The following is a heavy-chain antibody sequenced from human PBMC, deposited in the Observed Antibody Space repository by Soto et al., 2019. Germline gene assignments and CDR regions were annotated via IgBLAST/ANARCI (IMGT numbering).Heavy chain of an antibody. CDR3: ARTMVRGVHIDY. D-gene: IGHD3-10*01. Sequence: QVQLQESGPGLVKPSQTLSLTCTVSGGSISSGAFYWCWIRQPPGKALEWIGYRHYSGSTYYTPSLKSRATISVDTSKNQFSLKLTSVTAADTAVYYCARTMVRGVHIDYWGQGTLVTVSS. CDR2: RHYSGST. V-gene: IGHV4-31*03. J-gene: IGHJ4*02. CDR1: GGSISSGAFY.